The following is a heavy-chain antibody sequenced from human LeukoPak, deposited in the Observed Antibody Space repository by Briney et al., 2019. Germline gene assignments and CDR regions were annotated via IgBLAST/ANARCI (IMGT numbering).Heavy chain of an antibody. V-gene: IGHV3-48*04. Sequence: QTGGSLRLSCAASGFTFSSYGMTWVRQAPGKGLEWVSYISSSSSTIYYADSVKGRFTISRDNAKSSLYLQMNSLRAEDTAVYYCARDPGNLLWFGELLPESTFDYWGQGTLVTVSS. D-gene: IGHD3-10*01. CDR3: ARDPGNLLWFGELLPESTFDY. CDR1: GFTFSSYG. J-gene: IGHJ4*02. CDR2: ISSSSSTI.